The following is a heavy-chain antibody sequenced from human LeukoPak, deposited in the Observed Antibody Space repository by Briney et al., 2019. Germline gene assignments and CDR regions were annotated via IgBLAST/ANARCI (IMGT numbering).Heavy chain of an antibody. CDR3: ARVGYSYGLVGYYYYMDV. CDR1: GYTFTSYY. V-gene: IGHV1-46*01. D-gene: IGHD5-18*01. J-gene: IGHJ6*03. Sequence: EASVKVSCKASGYTFTSYYMHWVRQAPGQGLEWMGIINPSGGSTSYAQKFQGRVTMTRDTSTSTVYMELSSLRSEDTAVYYCARVGYSYGLVGYYYYMDVWGKGTTVTVSS. CDR2: INPSGGST.